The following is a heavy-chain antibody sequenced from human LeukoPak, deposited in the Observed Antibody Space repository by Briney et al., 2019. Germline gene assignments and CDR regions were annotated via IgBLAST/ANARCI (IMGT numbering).Heavy chain of an antibody. Sequence: GGSLRLSCAASGFTFTNYAMNWVRQAPEKGLEWVSTIHGGGDVTYYADSVKGRFTISRDNSRNTLYLQMTSLRAEDTAVYYCAKDRVTAAGYYFDYWGQGTLVTVSS. CDR3: AKDRVTAAGYYFDY. CDR1: GFTFTNYA. J-gene: IGHJ4*02. D-gene: IGHD6-13*01. V-gene: IGHV3-23*01. CDR2: IHGGGDVT.